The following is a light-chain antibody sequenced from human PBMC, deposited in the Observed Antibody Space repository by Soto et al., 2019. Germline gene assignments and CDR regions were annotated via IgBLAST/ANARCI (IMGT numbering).Light chain of an antibody. V-gene: IGKV1-27*01. Sequence: DIQMTQSPSSLSASVGDRVTITCRASQDISNYLAWYQQKPGNIPKLLIYAASTLQSGVPSRFSGSGSGADFTLTISSLQPEDVATYYCQKYNSAPPFTFGPGTKVDIK. CDR1: QDISNY. CDR2: AAS. CDR3: QKYNSAPPFT. J-gene: IGKJ3*01.